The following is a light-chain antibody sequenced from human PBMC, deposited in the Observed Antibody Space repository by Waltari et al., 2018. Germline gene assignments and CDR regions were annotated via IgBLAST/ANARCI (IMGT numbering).Light chain of an antibody. Sequence: EIVLTHSPGTLSLSPGERATLSCRASQRISASLSWYQQKLGQPPRLLIYDTSNRAIGIPDRFSGSGSGTDFTLTINRLEPEDFAVYFCQQYADSPITFGLGTRLDIK. CDR3: QQYADSPIT. V-gene: IGKV3-20*01. J-gene: IGKJ5*01. CDR2: DTS. CDR1: QRISAS.